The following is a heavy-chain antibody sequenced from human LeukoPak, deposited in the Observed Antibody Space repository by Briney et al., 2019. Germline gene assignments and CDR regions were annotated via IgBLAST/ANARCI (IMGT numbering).Heavy chain of an antibody. J-gene: IGHJ2*01. CDR2: INTDGSST. V-gene: IGHV3-74*01. D-gene: IGHD2-2*01. CDR1: GFTFSSYW. Sequence: GGSLRLSCAASGFTFSSYWMHWVRQAPGKGLVWVSRINTDGSSTSYADSVKGRFTISRDNAKNTLYLQMNSLRAEDTAVYYCARGSGVPAAIEYWYFDLWGRGTLVTVSS. CDR3: ARGSGVPAAIEYWYFDL.